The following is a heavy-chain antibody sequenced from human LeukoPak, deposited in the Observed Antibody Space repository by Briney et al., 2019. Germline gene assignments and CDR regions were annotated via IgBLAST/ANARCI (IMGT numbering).Heavy chain of an antibody. CDR2: ISAYNGNT. D-gene: IGHD3-3*01. J-gene: IGHJ4*02. Sequence: ASVKVSCKASGYTFTSYGISWVRQAPGQGLEWMGWISAYNGNTNYAQKLQGRATSTTDTSTSTAYMELRSLRSDDTTVYYCARVNNYDFLSSFDYWGQGTLVTVSS. V-gene: IGHV1-18*01. CDR3: ARVNNYDFLSSFDY. CDR1: GYTFTSYG.